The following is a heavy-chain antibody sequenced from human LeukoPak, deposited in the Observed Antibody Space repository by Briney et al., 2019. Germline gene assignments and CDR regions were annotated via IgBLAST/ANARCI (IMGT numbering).Heavy chain of an antibody. D-gene: IGHD5-18*01. Sequence: SGTLSLTCAVPGGSISSSNWWSWVRQPPGKGLEWIGEIYHSGSTNYNPSLKSRVTISVDKSKNQFSLKLSSVTAADTAVYYCARLGDSYGFRGFDYWGQGTLVTVSS. CDR1: GGSISSSNW. J-gene: IGHJ4*02. CDR2: IYHSGST. CDR3: ARLGDSYGFRGFDY. V-gene: IGHV4-4*02.